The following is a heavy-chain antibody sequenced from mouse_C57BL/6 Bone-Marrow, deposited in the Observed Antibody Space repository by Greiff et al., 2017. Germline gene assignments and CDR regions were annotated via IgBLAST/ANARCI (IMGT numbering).Heavy chain of an antibody. CDR3: ASDEGFYGSSYWYFDV. Sequence: VQLKQSGPELVKPGASVKISCKASGYSFTGYYMNWVKQSPEKSLEWIGEINPSTGGTTYNQKFKAKATLTVDKSSSTAYMQLKSLTSEDSAVYYCASDEGFYGSSYWYFDVWGTGTTVTVSS. CDR1: GYSFTGYY. J-gene: IGHJ1*03. D-gene: IGHD1-1*01. CDR2: INPSTGGT. V-gene: IGHV1-42*01.